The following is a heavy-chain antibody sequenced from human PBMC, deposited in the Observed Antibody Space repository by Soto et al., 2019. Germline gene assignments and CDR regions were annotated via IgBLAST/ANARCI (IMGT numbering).Heavy chain of an antibody. Sequence: QVQLVQSGAEVKKPGASVKVSCKASGYTFTSYGISWVRQAPGQGLEWMGWISAYNGNTNYAQKLQGRVTMTTDTSTSTAYMELRSLRSDDTAVNYCANLTAAGTRYYYYGMDVWGQGTTVTVSS. J-gene: IGHJ6*02. CDR3: ANLTAAGTRYYYYGMDV. D-gene: IGHD6-13*01. CDR2: ISAYNGNT. CDR1: GYTFTSYG. V-gene: IGHV1-18*01.